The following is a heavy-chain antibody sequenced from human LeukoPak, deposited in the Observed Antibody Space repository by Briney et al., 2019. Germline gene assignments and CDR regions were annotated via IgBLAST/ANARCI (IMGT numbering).Heavy chain of an antibody. J-gene: IGHJ4*02. Sequence: VGSLRLSCAASGFTFSSYAMNWVRQAPGKGLEWVSLISTSGRTHYADSVKGRFTISRDNSRNTLYLQMNSLRAEDTAVYHCAKDLDSTGYYPYGYWGQGTLVTVSS. CDR3: AKDLDSTGYYPYGY. CDR2: ISTSGRT. D-gene: IGHD3-22*01. V-gene: IGHV3-23*01. CDR1: GFTFSSYA.